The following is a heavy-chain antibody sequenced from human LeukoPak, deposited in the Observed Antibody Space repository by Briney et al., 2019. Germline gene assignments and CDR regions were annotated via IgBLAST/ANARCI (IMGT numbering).Heavy chain of an antibody. V-gene: IGHV2-5*02. D-gene: IGHD6-19*01. CDR1: GVSLRTGGGG. CDR3: AHSSGIAVAYGY. CDR2: IYCDDDK. Sequence: ESGPTVVKPTQTRTLTCTFSGVSLRTGGGGVGWIRQPPGKALEWHALIYCDDDKRYSPSLKSKLTITKDTSKHQVVLTMTNMDPVDPATYYCAHSSGIAVAYGYWGQGTLVTVSS. J-gene: IGHJ4*02.